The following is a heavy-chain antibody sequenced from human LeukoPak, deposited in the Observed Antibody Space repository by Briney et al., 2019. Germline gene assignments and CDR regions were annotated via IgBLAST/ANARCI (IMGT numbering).Heavy chain of an antibody. CDR2: ISGSGGST. CDR1: GFTFSSYA. J-gene: IGHJ4*02. CDR3: AKRSPGIAVAGPFDY. Sequence: PGGSLRLSCAASGFTFSSYAMSWVRQAPGKGLEWVSAISGSGGSTYYADSVKGRFTISRDNSKNTLYLQMNSRRAEDTAVYCCAKRSPGIAVAGPFDYWGQGTLVTVSS. V-gene: IGHV3-23*01. D-gene: IGHD6-19*01.